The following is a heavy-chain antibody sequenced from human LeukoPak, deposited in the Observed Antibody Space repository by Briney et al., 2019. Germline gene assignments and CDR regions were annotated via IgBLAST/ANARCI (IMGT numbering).Heavy chain of an antibody. V-gene: IGHV3-74*01. CDR3: VRGALRDCSYTSCTRGNWFDP. D-gene: IGHD2-2*01. J-gene: IGHJ5*02. CDR1: GFTFSSHW. Sequence: GGSLRLSCAASGFTFSSHWMHWVRQAPEKGLVGVSHIKADGSATYYAASVKGRFTISRDNARNTLYLHMHSLTAEDTGVYYCVRGALRDCSYTSCTRGNWFDPWGQGTLVTVSS. CDR2: IKADGSAT.